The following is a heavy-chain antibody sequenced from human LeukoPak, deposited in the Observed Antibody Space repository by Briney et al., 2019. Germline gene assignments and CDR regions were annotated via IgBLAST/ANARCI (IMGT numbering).Heavy chain of an antibody. D-gene: IGHD4-23*01. J-gene: IGHJ4*02. CDR2: ISGSGGNT. CDR1: GFTFSSYA. V-gene: IGHV3-23*01. Sequence: GGSLRLSCAASGFTFSSYAMSWVRQAPGKGLEWVSAISGSGGNTYHADSVKGRFTISRDNSKNTLYLRMNSLRAEDTAIYYCAKDQYGGNPQYYFDYWGQGTLVTVSS. CDR3: AKDQYGGNPQYYFDY.